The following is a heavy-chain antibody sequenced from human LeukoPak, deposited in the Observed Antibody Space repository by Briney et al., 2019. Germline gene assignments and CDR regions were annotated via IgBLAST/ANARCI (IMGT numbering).Heavy chain of an antibody. CDR3: ARVRYQRNWFDP. CDR2: INHSGST. J-gene: IGHJ5*02. V-gene: IGHV4-34*01. Sequence: KPSETLSLTCAVYGGSFSGYYWSWIRQPPGKGLEWIGDINHSGSTNCNPSLKSRVTISVDTSKNQFSLKLSSVTAADTAVYYCARVRYQRNWFDPWGQGTLVTVSS. D-gene: IGHD2-2*01. CDR1: GGSFSGYY.